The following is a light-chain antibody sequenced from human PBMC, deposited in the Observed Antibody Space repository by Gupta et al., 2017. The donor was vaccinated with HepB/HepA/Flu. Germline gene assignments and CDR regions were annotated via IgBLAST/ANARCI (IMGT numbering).Light chain of an antibody. CDR1: SLRSRY. V-gene: IGLV3-19*01. CDR3: NSQDSSGDRVV. Sequence: SSELTQDPAVSVALGQTVRITCQGDSLRSRYVSWYQQKPGQAPILLFDGENNRPSGIPDRFSSSTAGNTASFTITVAQAEEEAYYYWNSQDSSGDRVVFGGGTRLTVL. CDR2: GEN. J-gene: IGLJ2*01.